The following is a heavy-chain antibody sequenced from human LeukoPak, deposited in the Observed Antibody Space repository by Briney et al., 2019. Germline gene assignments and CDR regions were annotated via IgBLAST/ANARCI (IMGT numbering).Heavy chain of an antibody. J-gene: IGHJ6*02. CDR2: IDKDGRST. V-gene: IGHV3-43*02. Sequence: GGSLRLPCAASGFILGAFAIHWVRQSRGKGLEWVSFIDKDGRSTYYADSVKGRFTISRDNSKNSLYLQMNSLRTEDTALYYCATWAFYHSLDVWGQGTTVTVSS. CDR3: ATWAFYHSLDV. CDR1: GFILGAFA. D-gene: IGHD1-26*01.